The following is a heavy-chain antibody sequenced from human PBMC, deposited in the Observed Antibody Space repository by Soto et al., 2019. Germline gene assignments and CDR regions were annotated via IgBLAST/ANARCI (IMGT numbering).Heavy chain of an antibody. J-gene: IGHJ4*02. CDR3: AILGGYSFDY. Sequence: QVQLVESGGGVVQPGRSLRLSCAASGFTFSSYGMHWVRQAPGKGLEWVAVISYDGSNKYYADSVKGRFTISRDNSKNTLYLQMNSLRAEDTAVYYCAILGGYSFDYWGQGTLVTVSS. CDR1: GFTFSSYG. CDR2: ISYDGSNK. D-gene: IGHD5-18*01. V-gene: IGHV3-30*03.